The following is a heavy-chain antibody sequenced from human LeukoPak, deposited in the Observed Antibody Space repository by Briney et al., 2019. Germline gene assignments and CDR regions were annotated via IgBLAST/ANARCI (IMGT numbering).Heavy chain of an antibody. J-gene: IGHJ4*02. CDR1: GFTVSTNY. CDR2: LYSGGRK. Sequence: PGGSLRLSCAASGFTVSTNYMNWVRQAPGKGLEWVSVLYSGGRKHYADSVKGRFTISRDSSRNTLYFHMNSLRIEDTAVYYCARGRSGSHLDYWGQGTRVTVSS. V-gene: IGHV3-66*02. D-gene: IGHD1-26*01. CDR3: ARGRSGSHLDY.